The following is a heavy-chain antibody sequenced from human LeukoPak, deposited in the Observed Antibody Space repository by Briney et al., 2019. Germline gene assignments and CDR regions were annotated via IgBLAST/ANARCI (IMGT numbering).Heavy chain of an antibody. D-gene: IGHD2-15*01. J-gene: IGHJ6*02. CDR2: IYYSGST. CDR1: GGSISSYY. CDR3: ARGSHCSGGSCYFWPYYCGMDV. Sequence: PSETLSLTCTVSGGSISSYYWSWIRQPPGKGLEWIGYIYYSGSTNYNPSLKSRVTISVDTSKNQFSLKLSSVTAADTAVYYCARGSHCSGGSCYFWPYYCGMDVWGQGTTVTVSS. V-gene: IGHV4-59*01.